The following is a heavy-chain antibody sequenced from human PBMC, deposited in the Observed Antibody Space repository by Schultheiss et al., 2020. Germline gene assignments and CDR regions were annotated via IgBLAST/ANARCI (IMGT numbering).Heavy chain of an antibody. V-gene: IGHV1-69*13. J-gene: IGHJ6*04. D-gene: IGHD3-3*01. CDR1: GGTVSSYA. CDR2: IISIFGTV. CDR3: ARRMTIFGESPRLGQVDV. Sequence: SVKVSCKTSGGTVSSYATGWVRQAPGQGLEWMGEIISIFGTVKYAQKFQGRLTISADASTSTVYMELSSLRYDDTAVYYCARRMTIFGESPRLGQVDVWGNGPTVTVAS.